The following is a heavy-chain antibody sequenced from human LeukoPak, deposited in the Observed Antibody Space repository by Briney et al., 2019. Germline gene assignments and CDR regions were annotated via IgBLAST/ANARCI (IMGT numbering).Heavy chain of an antibody. CDR1: GFTFSSYA. J-gene: IGHJ3*02. CDR2: IRYDGSNK. CDR3: RTHVPPNSSGYSGDAFDI. V-gene: IGHV3-30*02. D-gene: IGHD3-22*01. Sequence: PGGSLRLSCAASGFTFSSYAMSWVRQAPGKGLEWVAFIRYDGSNKYYADSVKGRFTISRDNSKNTLYLQMNSLRAEDMAVYYCRTHVPPNSSGYSGDAFDIWGQGTMVTVSS.